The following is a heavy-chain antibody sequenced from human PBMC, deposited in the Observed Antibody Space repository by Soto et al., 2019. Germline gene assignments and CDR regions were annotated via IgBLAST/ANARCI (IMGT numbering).Heavy chain of an antibody. Sequence: QVHLQQWGAGLLKPSETLSLTCAVYGESFSGYYWTWIRQAPGKGLEWIGEISHSGSTSYNPSLKSRFTMSVDTSKNQFSLKLRSVAAADTSVYYCARGKYCSSTSCIRAFDIWGQGTKVTVSS. D-gene: IGHD2-2*01. V-gene: IGHV4-34*01. CDR2: ISHSGST. CDR1: GESFSGYY. J-gene: IGHJ3*02. CDR3: ARGKYCSSTSCIRAFDI.